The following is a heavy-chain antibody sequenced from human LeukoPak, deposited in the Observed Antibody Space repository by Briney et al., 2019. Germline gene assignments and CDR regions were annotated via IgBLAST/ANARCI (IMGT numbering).Heavy chain of an antibody. J-gene: IGHJ4*02. CDR3: TTDVVVLDAFDY. D-gene: IGHD2-15*01. Sequence: GGSLRLSCAASGFTFSNAWMSWVRQAPGKGLEWVGRIKSKTDGGTTDYAAPVKGRFTISRDDSKNTLYLQMNSLKTEDTAVYYCTTDVVVLDAFDYWGQGTLVTVSS. CDR2: IKSKTDGGTT. CDR1: GFTFSNAW. V-gene: IGHV3-15*01.